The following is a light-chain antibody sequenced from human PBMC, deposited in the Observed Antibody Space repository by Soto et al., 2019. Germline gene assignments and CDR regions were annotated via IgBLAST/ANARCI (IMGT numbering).Light chain of an antibody. CDR2: DVS. J-gene: IGLJ1*01. CDR3: SSYTRTSTLYV. V-gene: IGLV2-14*03. Sequence: QPVLTQPASVSGSPGQSITISCTGTSSDIGGYNYVSWYQQLPGKVPKLIIYDVSNRPSGVSDRFSGSKSGNAASLTISGLQAEDEADYYCSSYTRTSTLYVFGTGTKVTVL. CDR1: SSDIGGYNY.